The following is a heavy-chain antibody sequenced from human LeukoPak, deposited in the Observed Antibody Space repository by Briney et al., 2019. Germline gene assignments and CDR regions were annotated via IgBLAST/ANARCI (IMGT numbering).Heavy chain of an antibody. CDR3: ARDSNYQLLPNWFDP. J-gene: IGHJ5*02. D-gene: IGHD2-2*01. CDR2: LSSSSSSYI. V-gene: IGHV3-21*01. CDR1: GFTFSSYS. Sequence: PGGSLRLSCAASGFTFSSYSMNWVRQAPGKGLEWVSSLSSSSSSYIYYADSVKGRFTISRDNAKNSLYLQMNSLRAEDTAVYYCARDSNYQLLPNWFDPWGQGTLVTVSS.